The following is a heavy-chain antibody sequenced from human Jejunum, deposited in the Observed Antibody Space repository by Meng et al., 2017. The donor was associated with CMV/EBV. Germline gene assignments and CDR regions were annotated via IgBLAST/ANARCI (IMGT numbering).Heavy chain of an antibody. V-gene: IGHV4-39*07. CDR1: GGSIDTSEYN. D-gene: IGHD1-14*01. Sequence: SGGSIDTSEYNWDWIRRSPGKGLEWIGNIFYRGYTAYNPSLKSRVAMSMDTSKNQVFLSLDSVTAADTAIYYCARDNVSTSTNRLDSWGQGILVTVSS. J-gene: IGHJ5*01. CDR3: ARDNVSTSTNRLDS. CDR2: IFYRGYT.